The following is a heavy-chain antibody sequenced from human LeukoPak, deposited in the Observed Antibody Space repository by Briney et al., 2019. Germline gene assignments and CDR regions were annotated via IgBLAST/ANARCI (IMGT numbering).Heavy chain of an antibody. CDR2: INGDESGT. CDR3: ARGAKWAYYFDY. J-gene: IGHJ4*02. V-gene: IGHV3-74*01. D-gene: IGHD1-26*01. CDR1: AFTFNTYW. Sequence: SGGSLRLSCAASAFTFNTYWMHWVRQVPGRGLEWVSRINGDESGTNYADSVKGRFTISRDNAKDTLYLHMNSLTAEDTAVYYCARGAKWAYYFDYWGQGTLVTVSS.